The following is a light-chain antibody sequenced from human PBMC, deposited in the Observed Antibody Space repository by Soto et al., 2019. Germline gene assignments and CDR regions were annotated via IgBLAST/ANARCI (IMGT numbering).Light chain of an antibody. CDR1: SSDVGGYNY. J-gene: IGLJ2*01. CDR3: SSYAGSNNHVV. Sequence: QSVLTQPASVSGSPGQSITISCTGTSSDVGGYNYVSWYQQHPGKAPKLMIYDVSNRPSGVSNRFSGSKSGNTASLTVSGLQAEDEADYYCSSYAGSNNHVVFGGGTQLTVL. V-gene: IGLV2-14*01. CDR2: DVS.